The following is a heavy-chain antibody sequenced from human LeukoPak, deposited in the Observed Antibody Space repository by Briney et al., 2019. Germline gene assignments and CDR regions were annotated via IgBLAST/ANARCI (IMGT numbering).Heavy chain of an antibody. D-gene: IGHD3/OR15-3a*01. V-gene: IGHV3-7*03. J-gene: IGHJ3*02. CDR1: GFTFSSYW. CDR2: IKQDGSEK. Sequence: PGGSLRLSCAASGFTFSSYWMSWVRQAPGKGLEWVANIKQDGSEKYYVDSVKGRFTISRDNAKNSLYLQMNSLRAEDTAVYYCARARAAGLGDDAFDIWGQGTMVTVSS. CDR3: ARARAAGLGDDAFDI.